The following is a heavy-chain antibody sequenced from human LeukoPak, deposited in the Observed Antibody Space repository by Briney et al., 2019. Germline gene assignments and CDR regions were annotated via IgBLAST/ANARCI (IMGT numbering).Heavy chain of an antibody. CDR2: FDPEDGER. CDR1: GYTLTELS. D-gene: IGHD3-22*01. V-gene: IGHV1-24*01. Sequence: ASVKLSCKVSGYTLTELSMHWVRQAPGKGLEWMGGFDPEDGERFYAQKFQGRVTMTEDTSTDTAYMELSSLRSEDTAVYYCATVYSYDSSAYYRLDYWGQGTLVTVSS. J-gene: IGHJ4*02. CDR3: ATVYSYDSSAYYRLDY.